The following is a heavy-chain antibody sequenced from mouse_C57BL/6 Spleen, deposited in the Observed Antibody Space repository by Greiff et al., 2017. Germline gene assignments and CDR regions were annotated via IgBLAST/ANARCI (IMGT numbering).Heavy chain of an antibody. CDR3: ARGPYYYGSLYYAMDY. CDR1: GYTFTSYW. CDR2: IYPGSGST. V-gene: IGHV1-55*01. D-gene: IGHD1-1*01. J-gene: IGHJ4*01. Sequence: QVQLKQPGAELVKPGASVKMSCKASGYTFTSYWITWVKQRPGQGLEWIGDIYPGSGSTNYNEKFKSKATLTVDTSSSTAYMQLSSLTSEDSAVDYCARGPYYYGSLYYAMDYWGQGTSVTVSS.